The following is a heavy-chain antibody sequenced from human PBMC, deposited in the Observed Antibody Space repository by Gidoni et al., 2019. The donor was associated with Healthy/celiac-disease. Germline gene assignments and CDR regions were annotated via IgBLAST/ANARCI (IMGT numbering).Heavy chain of an antibody. Sequence: VTLVESGGGVVQPGWSLDLPCHAPGRTFVSYAMHWVRQAPGKGLEWVEVMSDDGSNKYYADSVNGRFTISRDNSKNTLYLQMNSLRAEDTAVYYCARGEQPTYGDYSFDYWGQGTLVTVSS. CDR1: GRTFVSYA. CDR3: ARGEQPTYGDYSFDY. J-gene: IGHJ4*02. CDR2: MSDDGSNK. V-gene: IGHV3-30-3*01. D-gene: IGHD4-17*01.